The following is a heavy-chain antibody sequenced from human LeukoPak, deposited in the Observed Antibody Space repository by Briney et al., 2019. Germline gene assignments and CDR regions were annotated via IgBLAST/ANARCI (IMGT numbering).Heavy chain of an antibody. CDR1: GFTFSDYY. J-gene: IGHJ2*01. D-gene: IGHD4-23*01. V-gene: IGHV3-11*04. CDR2: ISSSSSTR. Sequence: GGSLRLSCAASGFTFSDYYMSWIRQAPGKGLEWVSYISSSSSTRYYADSVKGRFTISRDNGKNSLYLQMNSLRDEDTAVYYCARDPIGYGGNSGVSGANRKNWYFDLWGRGTLVTVAS. CDR3: ARDPIGYGGNSGVSGANRKNWYFDL.